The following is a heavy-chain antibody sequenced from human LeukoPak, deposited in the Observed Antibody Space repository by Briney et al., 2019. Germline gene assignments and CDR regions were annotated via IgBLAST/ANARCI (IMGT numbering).Heavy chain of an antibody. CDR1: GFTVSSNY. Sequence: GGSLRLSCAASGFTVSSNYMNWVRQAPGKGLEWVSSISSSSSYIYYADSVKGRFTISRDNAKNSLYLQMNSLRAEDTAVYYCARDLAGGYYPNFDYWGQGTLVTVSS. CDR3: ARDLAGGYYPNFDY. D-gene: IGHD3-22*01. V-gene: IGHV3-21*01. CDR2: ISSSSSYI. J-gene: IGHJ4*02.